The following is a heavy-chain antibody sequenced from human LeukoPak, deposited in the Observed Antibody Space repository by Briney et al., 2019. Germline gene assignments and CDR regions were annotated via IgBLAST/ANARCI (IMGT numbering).Heavy chain of an antibody. V-gene: IGHV4-59*01. CDR2: IYYSGST. J-gene: IGHJ4*02. CDR1: GGSISSYY. CDR3: ERQDTAMVYFDY. D-gene: IGHD5-18*01. Sequence: SETLSLTCTVSGGSISSYYWSWIRQPPGKGLEWIGYIYYSGSTNYNPSLKSRVTISVDTSKNQFSLKLSSVTAADTAVYYCERQDTAMVYFDYWGQGTLVTVSS.